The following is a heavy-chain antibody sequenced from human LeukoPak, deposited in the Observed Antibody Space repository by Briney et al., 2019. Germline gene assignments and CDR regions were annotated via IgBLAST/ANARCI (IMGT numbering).Heavy chain of an antibody. D-gene: IGHD3-10*01. Sequence: GRSPRLSCAASGFTFSSYGMHWVRQAPGKGLEWVAVIWYDGSNKYYADSVKGRFTISRDNSKNTLYLQMNSLRAEDTAVYYCARDRGGFNWFDPWGQGTLVTVSS. CDR1: GFTFSSYG. CDR2: IWYDGSNK. V-gene: IGHV3-33*01. J-gene: IGHJ5*02. CDR3: ARDRGGFNWFDP.